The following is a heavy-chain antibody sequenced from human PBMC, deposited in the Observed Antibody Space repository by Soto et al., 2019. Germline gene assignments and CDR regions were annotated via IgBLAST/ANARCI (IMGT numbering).Heavy chain of an antibody. D-gene: IGHD2-2*01. Sequence: SETLSLTCTVSGGSINSYYWSWIRQPPGKGLECIGYMYYSGSTNYNPSLKSRVTMSVDTSKSQFSLKLSSVTAADTAVYYCARVGSATMPRVFDHWGQGTLVTVSS. CDR1: GGSINSYY. V-gene: IGHV4-59*01. J-gene: IGHJ4*02. CDR2: MYYSGST. CDR3: ARVGSATMPRVFDH.